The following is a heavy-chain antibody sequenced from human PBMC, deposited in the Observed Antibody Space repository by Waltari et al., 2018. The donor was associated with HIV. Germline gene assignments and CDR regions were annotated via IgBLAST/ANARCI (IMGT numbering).Heavy chain of an antibody. V-gene: IGHV4-4*02. D-gene: IGHD3-10*01. CDR1: GGSISSSNW. CDR2: IYHSGST. J-gene: IGHJ5*02. CDR3: ARVPRYYGSGWFDP. Sequence: QVQLQESGPGLVKPSGTLSLTCAVSGGSISSSNWWGRVRKPPGKGLEWIGEIYHSGSTNYNPSLKSRVTISVDKSKNLFSLKLSSVTAADTAVYYCARVPRYYGSGWFDPWGQGTLVTVSS.